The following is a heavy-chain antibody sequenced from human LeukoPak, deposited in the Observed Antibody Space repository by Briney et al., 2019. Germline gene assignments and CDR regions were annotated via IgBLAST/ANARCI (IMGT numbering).Heavy chain of an antibody. CDR1: GGTFSSYA. D-gene: IGHD5-12*01. CDR2: ISGYNGNT. Sequence: AASVKVSCKASGGTFSSYAISWVRQAPGQGLEWMGWISGYNGNTNYAQKFLGRVSMTADTATSTAYMELRSLTSDDTAMYYCARSGRGTYYYFDLWGQGTLVTVSS. V-gene: IGHV1-18*01. J-gene: IGHJ4*02. CDR3: ARSGRGTYYYFDL.